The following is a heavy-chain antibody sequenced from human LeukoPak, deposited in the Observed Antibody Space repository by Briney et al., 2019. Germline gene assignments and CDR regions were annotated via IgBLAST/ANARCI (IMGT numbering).Heavy chain of an antibody. CDR1: GFTFSSYW. Sequence: QPGGSLRLSCAASGFTFSSYWMSWVRQAPGKGLEWVANIKHDGSEKYYVASVKGRFTISKDNAKNSLFLQMNNLRGEDTAVYYCVKGRGGYVKYKTFDYWGQGTLVTVSS. D-gene: IGHD5-12*01. CDR3: VKGRGGYVKYKTFDY. V-gene: IGHV3-7*01. CDR2: IKHDGSEK. J-gene: IGHJ4*02.